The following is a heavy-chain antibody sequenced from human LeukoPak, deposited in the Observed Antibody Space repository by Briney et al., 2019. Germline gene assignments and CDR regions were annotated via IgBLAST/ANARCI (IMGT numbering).Heavy chain of an antibody. CDR1: GYTFTSYY. J-gene: IGHJ5*02. Sequence: ASVKVSRKASGYTFTSYYMHWVRQAPGQGLEWMGIINPSGGSTSYAQKFQGRVTMTRDTSTSTVYMELSSLRSEDTAVYYCARATEGGYLGTWGQGTLVTVSS. D-gene: IGHD5-12*01. V-gene: IGHV1-46*01. CDR3: ARATEGGYLGT. CDR2: INPSGGST.